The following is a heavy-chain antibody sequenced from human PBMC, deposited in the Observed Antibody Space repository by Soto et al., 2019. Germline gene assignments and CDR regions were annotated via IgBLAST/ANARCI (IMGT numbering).Heavy chain of an antibody. V-gene: IGHV1-18*01. J-gene: IGHJ6*02. Sequence: ASVKVCCKASGYTFTSYGISWVRQAPGQGLEWMGWISAYNGNTNYAQKLQGRVTMTTDTSTSTAYMELSSLRSEDTAVYYCARDRYCSGGSCYSLRLLSPYYYYYYGMDVWGQGTTVTVSS. CDR2: ISAYNGNT. CDR3: ARDRYCSGGSCYSLRLLSPYYYYYYGMDV. CDR1: GYTFTSYG. D-gene: IGHD2-15*01.